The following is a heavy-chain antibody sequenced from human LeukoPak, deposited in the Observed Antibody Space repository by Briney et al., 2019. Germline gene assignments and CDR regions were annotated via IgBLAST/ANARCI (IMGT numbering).Heavy chain of an antibody. CDR2: IKQDGSEK. V-gene: IGHV3-7*03. CDR3: VTSTLNWFDP. CDR1: GFTPTSYL. Sequence: PGGSLRLSRVASGFTPTSYLMTWVRHSPGKGLEWVANIKQDGSEKYYVDSVKGRFTISRDNAKNSLYLQMNSLRVEDTAVYYCVTSTLNWFDPWGEGTLVTVSS. J-gene: IGHJ5*02.